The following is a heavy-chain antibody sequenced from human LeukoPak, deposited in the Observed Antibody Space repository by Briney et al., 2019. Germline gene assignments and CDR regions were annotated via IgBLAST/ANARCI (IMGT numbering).Heavy chain of an antibody. CDR3: ARESGMEQQLVRAFDI. CDR1: GFAFSIYS. V-gene: IGHV3-64D*06. Sequence: GGSLRLSCAASGFAFSIYSMNWVRQTPGKGLEYVSTIGHDGGGTHYADSVKGRFTISRDNSKSTLYLQMSSLRAEDTAVYYCARESGMEQQLVRAFDIWGQGTMVTVSS. CDR2: IGHDGGGT. J-gene: IGHJ3*02. D-gene: IGHD6-13*01.